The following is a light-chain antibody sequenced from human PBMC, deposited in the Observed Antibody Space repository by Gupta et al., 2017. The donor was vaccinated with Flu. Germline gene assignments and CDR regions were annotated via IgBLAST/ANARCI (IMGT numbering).Light chain of an antibody. CDR1: SPNIGSNY. V-gene: IGLV1-47*01. CDR2: RNN. CDR3: AAWDDSLSGRV. Sequence: YVLTPPPSASGPPGQRVTISCSGSSPNIGSNYVYWYQQLPGTAPKRLIYRNNQRPSGVPDRFSGSKSGTSASLAISGLRTEDEADYDCAAWDDSLSGRVFGGGTKLTVL. J-gene: IGLJ3*02.